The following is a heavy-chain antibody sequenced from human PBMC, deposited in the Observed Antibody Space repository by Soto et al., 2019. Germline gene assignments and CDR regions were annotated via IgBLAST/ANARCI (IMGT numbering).Heavy chain of an antibody. J-gene: IGHJ6*02. D-gene: IGHD6-6*01. CDR3: ARARELDLFMDV. CDR1: GGTLSSYA. Sequence: SVKVSCKASGGTLSSYAISWVRQAPGQGLEWMGGIIPIFGTANYAQKFQGRATITADESTSTAYMELSSLRSEDTAVYYCARARELDLFMDVWGQGTTVTVSS. V-gene: IGHV1-69*13. CDR2: IIPIFGTA.